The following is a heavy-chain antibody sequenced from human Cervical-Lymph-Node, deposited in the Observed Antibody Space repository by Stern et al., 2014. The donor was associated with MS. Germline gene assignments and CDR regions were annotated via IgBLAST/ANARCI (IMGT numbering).Heavy chain of an antibody. Sequence: VQLEESGGGVVQPGTSLRLSCAASGFTFSSYGMHWVRQAPGQGLEWVALAWYDGSTAYYTNSVKGRFTISRDNSKNTLSLQMNSLTAEDTAVYYCARGHIPYAYNYLFDYWGQGTLVTVSS. CDR3: ARGHIPYAYNYLFDY. D-gene: IGHD5-24*01. J-gene: IGHJ4*02. V-gene: IGHV3-33*01. CDR1: GFTFSSYG. CDR2: AWYDGSTA.